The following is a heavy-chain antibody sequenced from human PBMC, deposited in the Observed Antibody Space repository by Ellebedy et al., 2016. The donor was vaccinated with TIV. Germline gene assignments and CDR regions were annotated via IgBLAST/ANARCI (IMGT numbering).Heavy chain of an antibody. V-gene: IGHV3-23*01. D-gene: IGHD3-10*01. Sequence: GESLKISXGASGFIFSTCTVSWVRQAPGKGLEWVSAIEGRGETHYADSVKGRFTISRDNSKNTLYLQTDSPRADDTAIYYCAKDLRGGGLDYWGQGALVIVSS. J-gene: IGHJ4*02. CDR1: GFIFSTCT. CDR3: AKDLRGGGLDY. CDR2: IEGRGET.